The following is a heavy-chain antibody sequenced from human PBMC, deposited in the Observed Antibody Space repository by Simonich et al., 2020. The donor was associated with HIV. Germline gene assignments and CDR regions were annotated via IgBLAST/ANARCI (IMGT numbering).Heavy chain of an antibody. D-gene: IGHD3-10*01. J-gene: IGHJ4*02. CDR1: GFTFSNHW. V-gene: IGHV3-74*01. Sequence: EYGGGLVQPGGSMSLSCVASGFTFSNHWMHWVRQVPGKGLAWVARINRAGTATDYEDSVKGRFTISGDNAKNTLYLQINSLRAEDTAVYYCANLAGSRPVDSWGQGTLVTVSS. CDR2: INRAGTAT. CDR3: ANLAGSRPVDS.